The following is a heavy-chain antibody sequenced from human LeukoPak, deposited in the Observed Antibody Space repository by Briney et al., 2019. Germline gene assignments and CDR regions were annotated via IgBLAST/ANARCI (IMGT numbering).Heavy chain of an antibody. V-gene: IGHV3-23*01. J-gene: IGHJ4*02. CDR1: GLTVSKNY. CDR3: AKDFVVVPGNVNYFDY. CDR2: ISGSGDNT. D-gene: IGHD2-21*02. Sequence: GGSLRLSCAASGLTVSKNYMNWVRQAPGKGLEWVSAISGSGDNTYYADSVKGRFTVSRDNSKNTLYVQMKSLRAEDTAVYYCAKDFVVVPGNVNYFDYWGQGTLVTVSS.